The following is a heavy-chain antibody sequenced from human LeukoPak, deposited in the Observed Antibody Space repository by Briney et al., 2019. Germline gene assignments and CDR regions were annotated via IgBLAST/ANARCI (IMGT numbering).Heavy chain of an antibody. CDR2: ISPNTGGT. D-gene: IGHD5-12*01. CDR1: GYTFTSYG. J-gene: IGHJ4*02. Sequence: ASVKDSCKASGYTFTSYGISWVRQAPGQGLEWLGWISPNTGGTHYAQNFQDRVTMTRDTSISTAYMDLGRLRSDDTAVYYCARDRGYSGYDVWGQGTLVTVSS. V-gene: IGHV1-2*02. CDR3: ARDRGYSGYDV.